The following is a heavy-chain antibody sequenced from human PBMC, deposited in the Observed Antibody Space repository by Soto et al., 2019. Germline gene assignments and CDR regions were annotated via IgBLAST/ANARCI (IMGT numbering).Heavy chain of an antibody. CDR1: GFTFSSYS. CDR3: ARESRTRGDYRYFDY. CDR2: ISSSSSYI. D-gene: IGHD4-17*01. J-gene: IGHJ4*02. V-gene: IGHV3-21*01. Sequence: GGSLRLSCAASGFTFSSYSMNWVRQAPGKGLEWVSSISSSSSYIYYADSVKGRFTISRDNAKNSLYLQMNSLRAEDTAVYYCARESRTRGDYRYFDYWGQGTLVTVSS.